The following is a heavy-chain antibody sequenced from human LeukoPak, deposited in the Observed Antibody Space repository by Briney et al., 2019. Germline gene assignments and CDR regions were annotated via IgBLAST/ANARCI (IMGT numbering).Heavy chain of an antibody. CDR2: ISSSSSSYI. D-gene: IGHD3-10*01. Sequence: GGSLRLSCAASGFTFSSYGMHWVRQAPGKGLEWVSSISSSSSSYIYYADSVKGRFTISRDNAKNSLYLQMSSLRVEDTAVYYCARVAKYYYGSETYYFFEHWGQGTPVTASS. V-gene: IGHV3-21*01. J-gene: IGHJ4*02. CDR3: ARVAKYYYGSETYYFFEH. CDR1: GFTFSSYG.